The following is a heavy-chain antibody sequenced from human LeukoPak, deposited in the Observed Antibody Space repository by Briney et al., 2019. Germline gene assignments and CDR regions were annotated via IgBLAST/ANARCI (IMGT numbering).Heavy chain of an antibody. Sequence: GGSLRLSCAASGFTFSSYWMHWVRQAPGKGLVWVSRINTDGGNKSYADSVRGLFTISRDNSKNTLYLQMSSLRAEDTAVYYCAKVYFGEFEIDCWGQGTLVTVSS. CDR3: AKVYFGEFEIDC. V-gene: IGHV3-74*01. CDR1: GFTFSSYW. J-gene: IGHJ4*02. CDR2: INTDGGNK. D-gene: IGHD4-17*01.